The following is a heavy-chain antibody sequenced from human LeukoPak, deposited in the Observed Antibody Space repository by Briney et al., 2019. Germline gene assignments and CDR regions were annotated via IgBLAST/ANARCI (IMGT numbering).Heavy chain of an antibody. V-gene: IGHV4-30-4*01. D-gene: IGHD3-9*01. CDR1: GGSISSGDYY. J-gene: IGHJ5*02. Sequence: TSETLSLTCTVSGGSISSGDYYWSWIRQPPGKGLEWIGYIHYSGSTYYNPSLKSRVTISVDTSKNQFSLKLSSVTAADTAVYYCARVYYDILTGYSKSNWFDPWGQGTLVTVSS. CDR3: ARVYYDILTGYSKSNWFDP. CDR2: IHYSGST.